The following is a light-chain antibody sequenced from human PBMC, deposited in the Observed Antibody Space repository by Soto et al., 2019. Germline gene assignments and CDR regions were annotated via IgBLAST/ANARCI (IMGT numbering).Light chain of an antibody. CDR3: HQYGNSPLT. V-gene: IGKV3-20*01. Sequence: EIVLTQSPATLSLSPGERATLSCRSSQSVRSGYFAWYQQKSGQAPRILIVAASDRATDIPDRFSGGGSGTDFTLNISRLEPEDFALYYCHQYGNSPLTFGGGTRLEIK. CDR2: AAS. CDR1: QSVRSGY. J-gene: IGKJ4*01.